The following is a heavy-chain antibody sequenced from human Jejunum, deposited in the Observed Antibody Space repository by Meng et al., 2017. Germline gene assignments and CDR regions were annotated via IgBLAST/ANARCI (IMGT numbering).Heavy chain of an antibody. CDR3: ARDKRDNQFFDY. V-gene: IGHV3-21*01. Sequence: GESLKISCAASGFTFTSYSMHWVRQAPGKGLEWVSYISSGSTYRHYAESVKGRFTISRDDAKNSLYLQMNILRAEDTAVYYCARDKRDNQFFDYWGQGTRVTVSS. CDR2: ISSGSTYR. D-gene: IGHD1-14*01. CDR1: GFTFTSYS. J-gene: IGHJ4*02.